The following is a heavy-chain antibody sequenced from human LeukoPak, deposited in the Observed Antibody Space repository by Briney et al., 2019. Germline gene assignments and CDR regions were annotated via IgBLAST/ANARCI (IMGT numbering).Heavy chain of an antibody. Sequence: SETLSLTCTVSGVSISSGDYYWSWIRQPPGKGLEWIGYIYYSGSTFYNPSLKSRLTISVAASKNQFSLKLSSVTAADTAVYYCTRESGVTNAFDSWGQGTLVTVSS. CDR2: IYYSGST. V-gene: IGHV4-30-4*01. CDR1: GVSISSGDYY. D-gene: IGHD4-23*01. J-gene: IGHJ4*02. CDR3: TRESGVTNAFDS.